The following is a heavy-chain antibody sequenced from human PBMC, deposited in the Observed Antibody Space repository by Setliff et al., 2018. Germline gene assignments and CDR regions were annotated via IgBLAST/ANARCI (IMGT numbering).Heavy chain of an antibody. CDR2: IHSGGSST. Sequence: LRLSCAASGFTFSSYAMSWVRQAPGKGLEWVSVIHSGGSSTYYADSVKGRFTISRDNSKNTVYLQMKSLRAEDTAVYYCARSDGGSSGLDYWGQGTLVTVSS. V-gene: IGHV3-23*03. CDR3: ARSDGGSSGLDY. D-gene: IGHD2-15*01. J-gene: IGHJ4*02. CDR1: GFTFSSYA.